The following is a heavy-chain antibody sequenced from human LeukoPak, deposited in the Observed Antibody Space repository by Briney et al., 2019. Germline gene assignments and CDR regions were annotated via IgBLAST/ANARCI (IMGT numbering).Heavy chain of an antibody. V-gene: IGHV3-30*18. CDR2: ISYDGGNN. D-gene: IGHD6-13*01. Sequence: GGSLRLSCAASKFTFSTYGMHWVRQAPGKGLEWVAVISYDGGNNYYADSVRGGFTISRDNSKNTLYLQMNSLRAEDTAVYYCAKSSGSSWFHFDYWGQGTLVTVSS. CDR1: KFTFSTYG. CDR3: AKSSGSSWFHFDY. J-gene: IGHJ4*02.